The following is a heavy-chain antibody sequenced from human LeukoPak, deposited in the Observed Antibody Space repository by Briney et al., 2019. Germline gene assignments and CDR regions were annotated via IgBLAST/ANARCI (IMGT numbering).Heavy chain of an antibody. CDR2: ISGSGGST. CDR1: GFTFSSYA. J-gene: IGHJ3*02. Sequence: GGSLRLSCAASGFTFSSYAMSWVRQAPGKGLEWVSAISGSGGSTYYADSVKGRLTISRDNSKNTLYLQMNSLRAEDTAVYYCAKDSRSSSNAFDIWGQGTMVTVSS. D-gene: IGHD6-6*01. V-gene: IGHV3-23*01. CDR3: AKDSRSSSNAFDI.